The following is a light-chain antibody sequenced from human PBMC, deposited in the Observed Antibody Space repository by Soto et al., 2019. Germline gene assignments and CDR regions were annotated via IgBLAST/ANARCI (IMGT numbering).Light chain of an antibody. V-gene: IGKV1-17*01. CDR1: QGIRND. J-gene: IGKJ1*01. CDR2: AAS. CDR3: QQYDSYSWT. Sequence: DIQMTQSPSSLSASVGDRVTITCRASQGIRNDLGWYQQKPGKAPKLLIYAASTLQSGVPSRFSGSGSGTDFTLTISCLQSEDFATYYCQQYDSYSWTFGQGTKVDIK.